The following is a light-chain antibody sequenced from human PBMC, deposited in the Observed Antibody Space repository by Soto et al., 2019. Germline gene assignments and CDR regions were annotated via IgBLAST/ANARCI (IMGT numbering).Light chain of an antibody. Sequence: EIVLTQSPGTLSLSPGERATLSCRASQSVSSSLAWYQQKPGQAPRLLIYGASTRATGIPARFSGSGSGTEFTLTISSLQSEDFAVYYCQQYNNWLGTFGQGTKVEIK. J-gene: IGKJ1*01. CDR1: QSVSSS. V-gene: IGKV3-15*01. CDR2: GAS. CDR3: QQYNNWLGT.